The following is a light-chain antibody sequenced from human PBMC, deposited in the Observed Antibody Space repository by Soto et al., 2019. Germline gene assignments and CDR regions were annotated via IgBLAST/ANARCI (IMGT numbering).Light chain of an antibody. CDR2: DVS. J-gene: IGKJ4*01. Sequence: EIVLTQSPATLSLSPRARATLSCRASQSVGNFLTWYQQKPGQAPRLLISDVSKRATAIPARFSGSGSGTDFTLTIIKLEPEDFAVYYWQHRAAWPPSVTFGGGT. CDR3: QHRAAWPPSVT. V-gene: IGKV3-11*01. CDR1: QSVGNF.